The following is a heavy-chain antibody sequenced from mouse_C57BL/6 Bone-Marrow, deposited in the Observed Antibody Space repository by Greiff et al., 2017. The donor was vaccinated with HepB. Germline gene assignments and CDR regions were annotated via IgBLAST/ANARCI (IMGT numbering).Heavy chain of an antibody. J-gene: IGHJ2*01. CDR3: ASSGFITTVVATDY. V-gene: IGHV3-6*01. Sequence: EVKVEESGPGLVKPSQSLSLTCSVTGYSITSGYYWNWIRQFPGNKLEWMGYISYDGSNNYNPSLKNRISITRDTSKNQFFLKLNSVTTEDTATYYCASSGFITTVVATDYWGQGTTLTVSS. CDR2: ISYDGSN. CDR1: GYSITSGYY. D-gene: IGHD1-1*01.